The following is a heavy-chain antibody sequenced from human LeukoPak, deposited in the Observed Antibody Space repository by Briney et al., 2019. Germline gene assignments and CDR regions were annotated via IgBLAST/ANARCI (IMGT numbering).Heavy chain of an antibody. CDR2: IKEDGSEK. D-gene: IGHD4-17*01. Sequence: PGGSLRLSCAVSGFSFSNYWMSWVRQAPGKGLEWVGHIKEDGSEKNYVDSLKGRFTISRDNAKNSLYAQMNSLRAEDTAVYYCVRDESAVPTFRFDYWGQGTLVTVSS. J-gene: IGHJ4*02. CDR1: GFSFSNYW. V-gene: IGHV3-7*01. CDR3: VRDESAVPTFRFDY.